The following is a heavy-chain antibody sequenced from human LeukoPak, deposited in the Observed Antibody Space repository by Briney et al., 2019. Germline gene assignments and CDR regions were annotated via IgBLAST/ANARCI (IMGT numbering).Heavy chain of an antibody. CDR3: ARGPPRITIFGVVTNSYYYYGMDV. J-gene: IGHJ6*02. CDR1: GGSVSSGSYY. D-gene: IGHD3-3*01. Sequence: ASETLSLTCTVSGGSVSSGSYYWSWIRQPPGKGLEWIGEINHSGSTNYNPSLKSRVTISVDTSKNQFSLKLSSVTAADTAVYYCARGPPRITIFGVVTNSYYYYGMDVWGQGTTVTVSS. CDR2: INHSGST. V-gene: IGHV4-61*01.